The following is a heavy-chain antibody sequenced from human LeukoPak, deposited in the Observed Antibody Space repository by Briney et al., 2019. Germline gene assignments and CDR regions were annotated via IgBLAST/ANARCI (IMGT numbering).Heavy chain of an antibody. Sequence: SSETLSLTCAVYVGSFSSYYWSWIRQPAGKGLEWIGHIYTSGSTIYNPSLKSRVTISIDTSENQFSLKLSSVTAADTAVYYCAYYYDSSGFYPEMSWGQGILVTVSS. V-gene: IGHV4-59*10. CDR2: IYTSGST. D-gene: IGHD3-22*01. J-gene: IGHJ4*02. CDR3: AYYYDSSGFYPEMS. CDR1: VGSFSSYY.